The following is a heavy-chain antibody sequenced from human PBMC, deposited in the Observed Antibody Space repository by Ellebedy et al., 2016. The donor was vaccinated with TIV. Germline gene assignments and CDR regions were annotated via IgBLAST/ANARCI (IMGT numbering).Heavy chain of an antibody. CDR1: GFTFDDYA. Sequence: PGGSLRLSCAASGFTFDDYAMHWVRQAPGKGLEWVSLISGDGGSTYYADSVKGRFTISRDNAKNTLYLQMNNLRAEDTAVYYCAAWNAGYWGQGTLVSVSS. J-gene: IGHJ4*02. V-gene: IGHV3-43*02. CDR2: ISGDGGST. CDR3: AAWNAGY. D-gene: IGHD1-1*01.